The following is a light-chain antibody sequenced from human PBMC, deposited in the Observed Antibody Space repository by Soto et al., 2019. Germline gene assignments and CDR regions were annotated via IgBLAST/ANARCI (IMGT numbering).Light chain of an antibody. Sequence: DIQMTQSPSTLSASVGDSVTITCRASQNIRNWLAWYQQSPGRAPKLLIYAASILHSGVPPRFSGSGVGTYFTLTINGLQPEDFTPYYCQHSSDTPNTFCHRTRLEI. V-gene: IGKV1-5*01. J-gene: IGKJ5*01. CDR3: QHSSDTPNT. CDR1: QNIRNW. CDR2: AAS.